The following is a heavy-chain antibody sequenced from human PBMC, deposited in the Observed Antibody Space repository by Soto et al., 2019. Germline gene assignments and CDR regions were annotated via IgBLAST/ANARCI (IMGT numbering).Heavy chain of an antibody. V-gene: IGHV5-51*01. Sequence: GESLKISCKGSGYSFTSYWIGWVRQMPGKGLEWMGIIYPGDPDTRYSPSFQGQVTISADKSISTAYLQWSSLKASDTAMYYCVHLYPQLGVDYWGHGTLVTVSS. CDR2: IYPGDPDT. J-gene: IGHJ4*01. CDR1: GYSFTSYW. D-gene: IGHD1-1*01. CDR3: VHLYPQLGVDY.